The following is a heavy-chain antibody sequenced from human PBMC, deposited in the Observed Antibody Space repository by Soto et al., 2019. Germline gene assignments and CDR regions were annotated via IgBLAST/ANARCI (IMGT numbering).Heavy chain of an antibody. D-gene: IGHD3-10*01. Sequence: GASVKVSCKASGYTFTSYAMHLVRQAPGQRVEWMGWINAGNGNTKYSQKFQGRVTITRDTSASTAYMELSSLRSEDTAVYYCARSPGGPMTPGDYWGQGTLVTVSS. V-gene: IGHV1-3*01. J-gene: IGHJ4*02. CDR3: ARSPGGPMTPGDY. CDR2: INAGNGNT. CDR1: GYTFTSYA.